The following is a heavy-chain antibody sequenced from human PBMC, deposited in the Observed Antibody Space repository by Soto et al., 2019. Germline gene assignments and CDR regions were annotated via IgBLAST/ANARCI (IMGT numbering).Heavy chain of an antibody. CDR1: GFTFSNAW. Sequence: PGGSLRLSCAASGFTFSNAWMSWVRQAPGKGLEWVGRIKSKTDGGTTDYAAPVKGRFTISRDDSKNTLYLQMNSLKTEDTAVYYCTXDLYCSGGSCYEDAFDIWGQGTMVTVSS. V-gene: IGHV3-15*01. J-gene: IGHJ3*02. CDR2: IKSKTDGGTT. D-gene: IGHD2-15*01. CDR3: TXDLYCSGGSCYEDAFDI.